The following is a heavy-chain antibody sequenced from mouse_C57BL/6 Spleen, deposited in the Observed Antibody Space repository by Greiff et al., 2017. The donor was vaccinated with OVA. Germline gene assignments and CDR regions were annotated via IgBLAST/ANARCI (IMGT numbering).Heavy chain of an antibody. CDR3: ARQGGLGRDAMDY. CDR1: GFTFSSYG. V-gene: IGHV5-6*02. CDR2: ISSGGSYT. J-gene: IGHJ4*01. D-gene: IGHD4-1*01. Sequence: DVMLVESGGDLVNPGGSLKLSCAASGFTFSSYGMSWVRQTPDKRLEWVATISSGGSYTYYPDSVKGRFTISRDNAKNTLYLQMSSLKSEDTAMYYCARQGGLGRDAMDYWGQGTSVTVSS.